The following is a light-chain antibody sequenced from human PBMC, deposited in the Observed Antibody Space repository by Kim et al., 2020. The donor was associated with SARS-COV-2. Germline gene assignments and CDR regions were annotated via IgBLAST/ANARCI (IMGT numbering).Light chain of an antibody. J-gene: IGKJ2*01. Sequence: DIQLTQSPPSLSASLGERVTITCQASHDITIHLNWFHQKPGKVPELLISDASDLKIGVPSRFSGSGFGTDFTFTINGLRPEDTGTYYCQQYDNLPHTFGRGTKLEI. V-gene: IGKV1-33*01. CDR1: HDITIH. CDR3: QQYDNLPHT. CDR2: DAS.